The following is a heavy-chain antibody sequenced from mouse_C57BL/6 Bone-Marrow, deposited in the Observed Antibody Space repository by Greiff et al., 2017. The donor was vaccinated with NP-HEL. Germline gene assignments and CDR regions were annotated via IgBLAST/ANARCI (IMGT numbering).Heavy chain of an antibody. V-gene: IGHV1-72*01. J-gene: IGHJ3*01. CDR3: ALRYYYGSWFAY. Sequence: VQLQQPGAELVKPGASVKLSCKASGYTFTSYWMHWVKQRPGRGLEWIGRIDPNSGGTKYNEKFKSKATLTVDKPSSTAYMQLSSLTSEDSAVYYCALRYYYGSWFAYWGQGTLVTVSA. CDR1: GYTFTSYW. D-gene: IGHD1-1*01. CDR2: IDPNSGGT.